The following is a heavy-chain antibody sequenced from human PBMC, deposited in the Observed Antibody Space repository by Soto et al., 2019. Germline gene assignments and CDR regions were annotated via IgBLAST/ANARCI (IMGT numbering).Heavy chain of an antibody. CDR2: INPSGGST. CDR3: ARDHCEYSYGYLRFYYRMDG. J-gene: IGHJ6*02. D-gene: IGHD5-18*01. V-gene: IGHV1-46*01. CDR1: GYTFTSYY. Sequence: ASVKVSCKASGYTFTSYYMHWVRQAPGQGLEWMGIINPSGGSTSYAQKLQGRVTMTRDTSTSTVYMELSSLRSEDTAVYYCARDHCEYSYGYLRFYYRMDGWGQGTTVTVSS.